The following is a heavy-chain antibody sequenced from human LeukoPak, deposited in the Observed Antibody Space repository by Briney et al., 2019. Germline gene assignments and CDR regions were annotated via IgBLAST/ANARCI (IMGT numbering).Heavy chain of an antibody. CDR2: ISGSGAST. CDR3: AKDVGKWESLHFFDY. J-gene: IGHJ4*02. D-gene: IGHD1-26*01. Sequence: PGGSLRLSCVASGFTFSTYWMSWVRQAPGKGLEWISGISGSGASTYYADSVTGRFTISRDNSRNTLYLQMNSLRGDDTAVYYCAKDVGKWESLHFFDYWGQGTLVTVSS. V-gene: IGHV3-23*01. CDR1: GFTFSTYW.